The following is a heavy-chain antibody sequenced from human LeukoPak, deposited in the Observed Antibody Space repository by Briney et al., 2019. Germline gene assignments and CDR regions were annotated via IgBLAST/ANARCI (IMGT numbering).Heavy chain of an antibody. D-gene: IGHD3-16*02. V-gene: IGHV3-30*04. CDR3: AKPPWGSYRHDPDY. J-gene: IGHJ4*02. CDR1: GFTFSSYA. CDR2: ISYDGSNK. Sequence: GGSLRLSCAASGFTFSSYAMHWVRQAPGKGLEWVAVISYDGSNKYYADSVKGRFTISRDNVQNSLYLQMNSLRAEDTAVYYCAKPPWGSYRHDPDYWGQGTLVTVSS.